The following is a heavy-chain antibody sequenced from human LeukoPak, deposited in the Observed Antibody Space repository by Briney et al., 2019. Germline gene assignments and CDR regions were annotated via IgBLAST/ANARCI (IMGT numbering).Heavy chain of an antibody. CDR1: GGTFSSYA. CDR2: IIPILGIA. V-gene: IGHV1-69*04. CDR3: ARLYCSSTSCYTYWFDP. J-gene: IGHJ5*02. D-gene: IGHD2-2*02. Sequence: SVKVSCKASGGTFSSYAISWVRQAPGQGLEWMGRIIPILGIANYAQKFQGRVTITADKSTSTAYMELSSLRSEDTAVYYCARLYCSSTSCYTYWFDPWGQGTLVTVPS.